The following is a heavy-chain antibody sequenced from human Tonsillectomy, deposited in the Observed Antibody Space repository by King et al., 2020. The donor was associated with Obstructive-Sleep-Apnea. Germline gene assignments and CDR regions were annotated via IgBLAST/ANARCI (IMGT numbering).Heavy chain of an antibody. CDR1: GYTFTSYD. D-gene: IGHD3/OR15-3a*01. Sequence: VQLVESGAEVKKPGASVKVSCKASGYTFTSYDINWVRQATGQGLEGMGWMNPNSGNTGYAQKFQGRVTMTRNTSISTAYMELSSLRSVDTAVYYCARDPLQDWLFLGDVWGQGTTVTVSS. CDR2: MNPNSGNT. V-gene: IGHV1-8*01. J-gene: IGHJ6*02. CDR3: ARDPLQDWLFLGDV.